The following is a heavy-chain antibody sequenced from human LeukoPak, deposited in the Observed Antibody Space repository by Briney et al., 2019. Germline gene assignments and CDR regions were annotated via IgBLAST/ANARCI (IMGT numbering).Heavy chain of an antibody. CDR2: MNPNSGST. D-gene: IGHD6-13*01. CDR3: ARDGRGAAAADDPLDI. V-gene: IGHV1-8*02. J-gene: IGHJ3*02. CDR1: GYTFTGYY. Sequence: ASVKVSCKASGYTFTGYYMHWVRQATGQGLEWMGWMNPNSGSTGYAQKFQGRVTMTRDTSLSTAYMELSSLTSDDTAVYYCARDGRGAAAADDPLDIWGQGTTVTVSS.